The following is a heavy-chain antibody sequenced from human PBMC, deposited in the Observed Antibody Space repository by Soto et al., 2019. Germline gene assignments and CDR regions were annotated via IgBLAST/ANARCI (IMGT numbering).Heavy chain of an antibody. CDR1: GFTFSSYG. CDR2: ISYDGSNK. Sequence: QVQLVESGGGVVQPGRSLRLSCAASGFTFSSYGMHWVRHAPGKGLEWVAVISYDGSNKYYADSVKGRFTISRDQSKNTLYLQMNSLSAEDTAVYYCAKVKTAMALSYFDYWGQGPLVTVSS. D-gene: IGHD5-18*01. J-gene: IGHJ4*02. CDR3: AKVKTAMALSYFDY. V-gene: IGHV3-30*18.